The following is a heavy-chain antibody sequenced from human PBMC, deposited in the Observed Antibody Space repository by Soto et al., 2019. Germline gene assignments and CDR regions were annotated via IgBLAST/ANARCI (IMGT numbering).Heavy chain of an antibody. CDR2: INHSGST. CDR1: GGSFSGYY. V-gene: IGHV4-34*01. J-gene: IGHJ6*02. D-gene: IGHD2-2*01. CDR3: ARIVVPAADYGVDV. Sequence: PSETLSLTCAVYGGSFSGYYWSWIRQPPGKGLEWIGEINHSGSTNYNPSLKSRVTISVDTSKNKFSLKLSSVTAADTAVYYRARIVVPAADYGVDVWGQGTTVTVSS.